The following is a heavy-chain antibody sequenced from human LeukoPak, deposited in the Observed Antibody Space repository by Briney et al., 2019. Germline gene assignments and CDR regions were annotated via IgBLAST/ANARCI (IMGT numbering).Heavy chain of an antibody. J-gene: IGHJ5*02. CDR3: TRGDDFGSNTRLPKFNWFDP. CDR1: GFTFSTHA. Sequence: GGSLRLSCVTSGFTFSTHAMHWVRQAPDKGLAWVAFIRYDGNNKNYADSAKGRFTISRDNSKNTLFLQMNSLRLEDTGVYYCTRGDDFGSNTRLPKFNWFDPWGQGTLVTVSS. CDR2: IRYDGNNK. V-gene: IGHV3-30*02. D-gene: IGHD3-3*01.